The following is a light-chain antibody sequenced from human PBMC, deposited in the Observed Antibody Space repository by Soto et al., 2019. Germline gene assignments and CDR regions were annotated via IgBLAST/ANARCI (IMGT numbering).Light chain of an antibody. CDR3: QAWDSSTVV. J-gene: IGLJ2*01. CDR2: RDN. Sequence: SYELTQPPSVSVSPGQTASITCSGDKLGDKYACWYQQKPGQSPVLVIYRDNKRPSGIPERFSGSNSGNTATLTIRGTQALDEADYYCQAWDSSTVVFGGGTKLTVL. V-gene: IGLV3-1*01. CDR1: KLGDKY.